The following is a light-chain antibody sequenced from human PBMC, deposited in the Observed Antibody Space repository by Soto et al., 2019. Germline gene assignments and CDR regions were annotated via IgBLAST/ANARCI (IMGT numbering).Light chain of an antibody. V-gene: IGKV3-11*01. Sequence: ETVLTQSPATLSLSPGERATLSCRASQSVHTYLAWYQQKAGQAPRLLIYDASNKATGIPDRFSGSGSGTDFTLTISSLEPEDCAVYYCQERSNWPPYTFGKGTKLEIK. CDR1: QSVHTY. CDR2: DAS. CDR3: QERSNWPPYT. J-gene: IGKJ2*01.